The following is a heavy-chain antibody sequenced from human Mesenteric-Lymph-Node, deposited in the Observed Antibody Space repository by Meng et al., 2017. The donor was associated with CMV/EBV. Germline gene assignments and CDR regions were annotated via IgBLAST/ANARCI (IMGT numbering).Heavy chain of an antibody. CDR1: GYTFTSSD. Sequence: SVKVSCKASGYTFTSSDINWVRQATGQGLEWMGRIIPILGIANYAQKFQGRVTITADKSTSTAYMELSSLRSEDTAVYYCASGVVVPAAIGRHFDYWGQGTLVTVSS. D-gene: IGHD2-2*02. CDR3: ASGVVVPAAIGRHFDY. V-gene: IGHV1-69*04. CDR2: IIPILGIA. J-gene: IGHJ4*02.